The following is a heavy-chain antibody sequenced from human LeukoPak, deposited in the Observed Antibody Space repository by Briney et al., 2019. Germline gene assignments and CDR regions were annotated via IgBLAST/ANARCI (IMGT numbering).Heavy chain of an antibody. CDR1: RGTFSNYA. Sequence: ASVKVSCKASRGTFSNYAITWVRQAPGQGREGMGGIVPIFDTANYAQKFQGRVTITADKSTSTAYMELSSLRSEDTAVYYCARTGYSSSRSFDYWGQGTLVTVSS. J-gene: IGHJ4*02. D-gene: IGHD6-13*01. CDR2: IVPIFDTA. CDR3: ARTGYSSSRSFDY. V-gene: IGHV1-69*06.